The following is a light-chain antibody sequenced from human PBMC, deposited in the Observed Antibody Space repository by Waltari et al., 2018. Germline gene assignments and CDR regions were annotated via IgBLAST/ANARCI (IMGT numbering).Light chain of an antibody. CDR1: QNIANW. J-gene: IGKJ2*01. CDR2: SGS. Sequence: DVQMTQSPSSLAASVGDRVTITCQASQNIANWVAWYQHKPGQAPKLLIHSGSTLNSGVPSRFSGRTSGTQFSLTINSLQSEDFAFYYCQQHDRFPFNFGQGTKVEIK. CDR3: QQHDRFPFN. V-gene: IGKV1-12*01.